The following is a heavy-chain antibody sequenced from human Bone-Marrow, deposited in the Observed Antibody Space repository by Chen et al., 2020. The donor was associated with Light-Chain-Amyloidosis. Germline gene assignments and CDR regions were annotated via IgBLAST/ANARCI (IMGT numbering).Heavy chain of an antibody. CDR2: INYSGST. D-gene: IGHD3-10*01. J-gene: IGHJ4*02. CDR1: GGSISSSSYY. V-gene: IGHV4-39*01. Sequence: QLQLQESGPGLVKPSETLSLTCTVSGGSISSSSYYWGWIRQPPGKGLEWIGSINYSGSTYYNPSLKSRVTISVDTSKNQFSLKLSSVTAADTAVYYCARLYRTLVLPSFVDYWGQGTLVTVSS. CDR3: ARLYRTLVLPSFVDY.